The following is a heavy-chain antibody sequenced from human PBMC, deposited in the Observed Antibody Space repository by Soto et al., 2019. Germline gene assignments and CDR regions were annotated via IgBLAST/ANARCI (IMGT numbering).Heavy chain of an antibody. D-gene: IGHD4-17*01. J-gene: IGHJ4*02. CDR2: INSDGSST. Sequence: RGSLRLSCAASGFAFISYWIHWFRQAPGKGLVWVSRINSDGSSTSYADSVKGRFTISRDNAKNTLHLQMNSLRAEDTAVYYCARDRYGDYNFDYWGQGTLVTVSS. CDR1: GFAFISYW. V-gene: IGHV3-74*01. CDR3: ARDRYGDYNFDY.